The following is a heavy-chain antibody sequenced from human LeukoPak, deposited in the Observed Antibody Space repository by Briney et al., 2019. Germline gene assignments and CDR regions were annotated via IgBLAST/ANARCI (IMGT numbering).Heavy chain of an antibody. CDR2: MNPNSGNT. Sequence: GASVKVSCRASGGTFSSYAINWVRQATGQGLEWMGWMNPNSGNTGYAQKFQGRVTMTRNTSISTAYMELSSLRSEDTAVYYCARVKIGHDYWGQGTLVTVSS. V-gene: IGHV1-8*02. D-gene: IGHD2/OR15-2a*01. CDR3: ARVKIGHDY. J-gene: IGHJ4*02. CDR1: GGTFSSYA.